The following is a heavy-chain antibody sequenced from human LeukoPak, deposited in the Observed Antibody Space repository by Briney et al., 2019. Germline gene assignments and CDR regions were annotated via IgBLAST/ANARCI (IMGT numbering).Heavy chain of an antibody. V-gene: IGHV3-7*03. D-gene: IGHD3-10*01. CDR2: IRQDGGEK. CDR1: GFTFSVYW. Sequence: GGSLRLSCVASGFTFSVYWMSWVRQAPGKGLEWVANIRQDGGEKWYMDSAKGRFTISRDNANSSLYLKLDNLRAEDSGIYYCARDRGADRFDYWGQGTQVTVSS. J-gene: IGHJ4*02. CDR3: ARDRGADRFDY.